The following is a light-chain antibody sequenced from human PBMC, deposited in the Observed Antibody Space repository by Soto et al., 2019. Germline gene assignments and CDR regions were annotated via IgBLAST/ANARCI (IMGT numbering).Light chain of an antibody. J-gene: IGKJ1*01. CDR3: QQYHNLPWT. V-gene: IGKV3-15*01. CDR2: SAS. Sequence: DRVMTQSPATLSVSPGDRATLSCRASQTISTNLAWYQQKLGQAPRLLIHSASTRATGIPARFSGSGSGTEFTLTISSLQSEDFAVYYCQQYHNLPWTFGQGTEVEIK. CDR1: QTISTN.